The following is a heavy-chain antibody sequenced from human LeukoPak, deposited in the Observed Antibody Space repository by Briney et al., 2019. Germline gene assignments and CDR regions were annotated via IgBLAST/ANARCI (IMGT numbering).Heavy chain of an antibody. D-gene: IGHD3-10*01. CDR3: AELTSMVDQY. V-gene: IGHV3-74*01. J-gene: IGHJ4*02. CDR1: GLTLRSYW. Sequence: PGGSLRLSCAASGLTLRSYWMHWARHAPGKGLVWVSRINSDGSSTRYADSVKGRFTISRDNAKNTLYLQMNSLRAEDTAVYYCAELTSMVDQYWGQGTLVTVSS. CDR2: INSDGSST.